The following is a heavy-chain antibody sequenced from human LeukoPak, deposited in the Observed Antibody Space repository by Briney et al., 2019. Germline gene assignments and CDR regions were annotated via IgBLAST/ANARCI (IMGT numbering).Heavy chain of an antibody. D-gene: IGHD3-10*01. CDR1: GFSFSSQA. Sequence: GGSLRLSCAASGFSFSSQAMSWVRQAPGKGLEWVSAISASGDSTYYADSVKGRLTISRDNSKNTLYLQMNSLRAEDTAVYYCARDRTSGSYLGRFDYWGQGTLVTVSS. J-gene: IGHJ4*02. CDR3: ARDRTSGSYLGRFDY. CDR2: ISASGDST. V-gene: IGHV3-23*01.